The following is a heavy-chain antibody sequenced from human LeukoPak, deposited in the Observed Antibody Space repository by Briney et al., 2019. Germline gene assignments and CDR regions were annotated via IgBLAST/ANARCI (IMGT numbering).Heavy chain of an antibody. Sequence: GGTLRLSCAASGFTFSSYGMSWVRQAPGKGLEWVSSISTSSIYIYYADSVKGRFTISRDNAKNSLYLQMNSLRAEDTAVYSCARAPHSPSALLGAFDIWGQGTMVTVSS. V-gene: IGHV3-21*01. CDR2: ISTSSIYI. J-gene: IGHJ3*02. CDR1: GFTFSSYG. CDR3: ARAPHSPSALLGAFDI. D-gene: IGHD2-21*01.